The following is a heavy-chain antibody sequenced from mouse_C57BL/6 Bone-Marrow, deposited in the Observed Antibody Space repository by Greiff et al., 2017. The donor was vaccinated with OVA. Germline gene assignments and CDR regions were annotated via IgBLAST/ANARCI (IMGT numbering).Heavy chain of an antibody. CDR1: GYTFTSYD. Sequence: QVQLQQSGPELVKPGASVKLSCKASGYTFTSYDINWVKQRPGQGLEWIGWIYPRAGSTKYNEKFKGKATLTVDTSSSTAYMELHSLTSEDSAVYFCARFITTGMDYWGQGTSVTVSS. V-gene: IGHV1-85*01. CDR3: ARFITTGMDY. D-gene: IGHD1-1*01. CDR2: IYPRAGST. J-gene: IGHJ4*01.